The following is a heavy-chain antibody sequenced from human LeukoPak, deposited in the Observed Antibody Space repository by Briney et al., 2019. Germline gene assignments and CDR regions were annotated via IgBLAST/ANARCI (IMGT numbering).Heavy chain of an antibody. CDR3: ASIGDTSIDY. CDR2: IYYSGST. CDR1: GGSISSYY. Sequence: SETLSLTCTVSGGSISSYYWSWIRQPPGKGLEWIGYIYYSGSTNYNPSLKSRVTISVDTSKNQFSLKLSSVTAADTAVYYCASIGDTSIDYWGQGTLVTVSS. D-gene: IGHD3-10*01. J-gene: IGHJ4*02. V-gene: IGHV4-59*01.